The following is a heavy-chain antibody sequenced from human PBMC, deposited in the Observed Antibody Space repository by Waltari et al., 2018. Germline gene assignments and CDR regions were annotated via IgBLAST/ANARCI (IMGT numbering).Heavy chain of an antibody. Sequence: EVQLVESGGGLVQPGRSLRLSCVGSGFSFADRAMHWVRRVPGKGLEWVAGINWNSGNIGDADSVKGRFTISRDNAKNSLYLQINSVRTEDTALYYCTSDAFGNSIGGVFDYWGQGTLVNVSS. CDR2: INWNSGNI. D-gene: IGHD3-3*01. V-gene: IGHV3-9*01. CDR1: GFSFADRA. CDR3: TSDAFGNSIGGVFDY. J-gene: IGHJ4*02.